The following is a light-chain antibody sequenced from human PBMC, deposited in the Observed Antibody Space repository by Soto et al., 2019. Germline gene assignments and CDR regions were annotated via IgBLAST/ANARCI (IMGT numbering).Light chain of an antibody. Sequence: DIQMTQSPSSLSASVGDSVTITCRASQSISTYLHWYQQKPGKAPNLLIYAASTLQSGVPSRFSGSGSGTDFTLPISSLQPQDFATYFCQHGYSTPLTFGGGTKVDIK. J-gene: IGKJ4*01. CDR1: QSISTY. V-gene: IGKV1-39*01. CDR2: AAS. CDR3: QHGYSTPLT.